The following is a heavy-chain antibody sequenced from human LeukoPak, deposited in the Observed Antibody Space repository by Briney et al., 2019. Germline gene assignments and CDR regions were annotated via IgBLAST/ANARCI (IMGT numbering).Heavy chain of an antibody. D-gene: IGHD6-19*01. J-gene: IGHJ4*02. V-gene: IGHV3-23*01. CDR2: ITGGSGAK. CDR1: GFTFSNFA. CDR3: AKDTPLTTYTSGWSSNSFDY. Sequence: GGSLRVSCTASGFTFSNFAMSWVRQAPGKGLEWVSTITGGSGAKYYADSVKGRFTISRDNSKDTLYLQTHSLRAEDTAVYFCAKDTPLTTYTSGWSSNSFDYWGQGTLVAVSS.